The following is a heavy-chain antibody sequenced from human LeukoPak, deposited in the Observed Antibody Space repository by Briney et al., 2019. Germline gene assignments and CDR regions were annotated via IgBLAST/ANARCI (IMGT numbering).Heavy chain of an antibody. J-gene: IGHJ4*02. CDR1: GFTVSSFA. D-gene: IGHD6-19*01. CDR2: IRSALYGVTT. CDR3: TRGGDLSTVAGALDY. Sequence: QTGGSLRLSRAASGFTVSSFAMSWVRQAAGKGLEFVGFIRSALYGVTTEYVASVKGRFTISRDDSKSIVYLQMNSLKTEDTAVYYCTRGGDLSTVAGALDYWGQGTLVTVSS. V-gene: IGHV3-49*04.